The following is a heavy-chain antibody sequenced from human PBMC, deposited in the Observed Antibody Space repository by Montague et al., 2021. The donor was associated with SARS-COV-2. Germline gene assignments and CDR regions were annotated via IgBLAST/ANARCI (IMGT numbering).Heavy chain of an antibody. D-gene: IGHD6-19*01. Sequence: SETLSLTCTGPGDSISHSSYYWGWIRQTPGKGLEWIGSSYYNGSTYYNPSLKSRVTISVDTSKNQVSLKLNSVTAADTAVYYCARVRQWLVPFDYWGQGTLVTVSS. J-gene: IGHJ4*02. CDR1: GDSISHSSYY. V-gene: IGHV4-39*07. CDR3: ARVRQWLVPFDY. CDR2: SYYNGST.